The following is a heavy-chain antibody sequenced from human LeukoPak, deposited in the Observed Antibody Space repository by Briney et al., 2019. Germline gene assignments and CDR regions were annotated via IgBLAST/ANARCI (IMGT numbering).Heavy chain of an antibody. V-gene: IGHV1-8*01. CDR2: MDFNSGNT. Sequence: GASVKVSCKASGYTFPNYDINWVRQATGQGLEWMGWMDFNSGNTGYAQKFQGRVTMTRNTAISTIYMELSSLKSEDTAIYYCAKVGLENTAIHIWGQGTMVTVSS. CDR1: GYTFPNYD. CDR3: AKVGLENTAIHI. J-gene: IGHJ3*02. D-gene: IGHD3/OR15-3a*01.